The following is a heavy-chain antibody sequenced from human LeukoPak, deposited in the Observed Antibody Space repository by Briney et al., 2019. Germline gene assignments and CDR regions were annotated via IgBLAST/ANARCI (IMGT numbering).Heavy chain of an antibody. J-gene: IGHJ6*02. CDR2: IYSGGST. D-gene: IGHD6-19*01. V-gene: IGHV3-53*01. CDR3: ARDPGIAVAGTDYYYGMDV. Sequence: GGSLRLSCAASGFTVSSNYMSWVRQAPGKGLEWVSVIYSGGSTYYADSVKGRFTISRDNSKNTLYLQTNSLRAEDTAVYYCARDPGIAVAGTDYYYGMDVWGQGTTVTVSS. CDR1: GFTVSSNY.